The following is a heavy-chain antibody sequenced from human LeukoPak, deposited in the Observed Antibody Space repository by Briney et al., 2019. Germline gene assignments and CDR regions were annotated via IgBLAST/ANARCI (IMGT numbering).Heavy chain of an antibody. CDR3: ARARRDGYNTPPDY. Sequence: QPGGSLRLSCAASGFTFSSYAMSWVRQAPGKGLEWVSAISGSGGSTYYADSVKGRFTISRDNSKNTLYLQMNSLRAEDTAVYYCARARRDGYNTPPDYWGQGTLVTVSS. V-gene: IGHV3-23*01. D-gene: IGHD5-24*01. CDR2: ISGSGGST. J-gene: IGHJ4*02. CDR1: GFTFSSYA.